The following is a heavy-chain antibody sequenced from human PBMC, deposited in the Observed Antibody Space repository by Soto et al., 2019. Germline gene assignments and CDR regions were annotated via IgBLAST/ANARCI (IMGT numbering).Heavy chain of an antibody. CDR3: ARDPVLRYFDWLFSALDDAFDI. CDR2: IWYDGSNK. V-gene: IGHV3-33*01. J-gene: IGHJ3*02. CDR1: GFTFSSYG. D-gene: IGHD3-9*01. Sequence: QVQLVESGGGVVQPGRSLRLSCAASGFTFSSYGMHWVRQAPGKGLEWVAVIWYDGSNKYYADSVKGRFTISRDNSKNTLYLKMNSLRAEDTAVYYCARDPVLRYFDWLFSALDDAFDIWGQGTMVTVSS.